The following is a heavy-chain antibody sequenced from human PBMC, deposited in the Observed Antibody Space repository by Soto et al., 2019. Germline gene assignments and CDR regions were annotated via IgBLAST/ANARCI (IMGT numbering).Heavy chain of an antibody. V-gene: IGHV3-23*01. CDR2: ITGSGDST. J-gene: IGHJ4*02. Sequence: EVQLLESGGGLVQPGGSLRLSCAASGFTFTSYTMTWVRQAPGTGLEWVSSITGSGDSTYYSDSVKGRFTISRDNSKNTLYLLMNSLRAEDTAVYYCAAAVTSQYWGQEALVTVSS. CDR3: AAAVTSQY. D-gene: IGHD4-17*01. CDR1: GFTFTSYT.